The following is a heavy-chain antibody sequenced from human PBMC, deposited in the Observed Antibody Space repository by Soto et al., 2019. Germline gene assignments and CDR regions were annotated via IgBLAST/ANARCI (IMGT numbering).Heavy chain of an antibody. V-gene: IGHV4-59*01. D-gene: IGHD1-20*01. CDR1: GGSISSYY. J-gene: IGHJ6*02. Sequence: QVQLQESGPGLEKPSETVSLTCTGCGGSISSYYWSWIRQPAGKGLECVGYIYYSGITNYNPSLKSRVTISVDTSKNQFSLKLSSVTAADTAVYYCARYKSNYYYGMDVWGQGTTVTVSS. CDR3: ARYKSNYYYGMDV. CDR2: IYYSGIT.